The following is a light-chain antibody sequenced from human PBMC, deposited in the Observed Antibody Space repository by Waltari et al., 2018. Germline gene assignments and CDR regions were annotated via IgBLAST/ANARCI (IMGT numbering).Light chain of an antibody. CDR1: QGFSSA. J-gene: IGKJ3*01. CDR2: DAS. V-gene: IGKV1-13*02. Sequence: AIQLTQSPSSLSASAGDRVTITCRASQGFSSALAWYQQKPGKAPNLLIYDASNLESGVPSRFSGSGSGTDFTLTISSLQPEDSATYYCQQFNSYLFTFGPGTKVDI. CDR3: QQFNSYLFT.